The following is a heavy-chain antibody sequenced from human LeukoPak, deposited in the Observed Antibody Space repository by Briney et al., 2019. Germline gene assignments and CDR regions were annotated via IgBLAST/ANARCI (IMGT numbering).Heavy chain of an antibody. J-gene: IGHJ4*02. CDR3: AKDRFGCSSTGCYSLDY. V-gene: IGHV3-23*01. Sequence: GGSLRLSCAASGFTFSSYGMSWVRQAPGKGLEWVSGISGSGGSTYYADSVKGRFTISRDNSKNTLYLQMNSLRAEDTAVYYCAKDRFGCSSTGCYSLDYWGQGTLVTVSS. CDR1: GFTFSSYG. D-gene: IGHD2-2*01. CDR2: ISGSGGST.